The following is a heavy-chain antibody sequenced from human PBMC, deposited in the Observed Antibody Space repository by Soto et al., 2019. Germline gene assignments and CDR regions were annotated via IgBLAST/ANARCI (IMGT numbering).Heavy chain of an antibody. CDR1: GGSISSYY. D-gene: IGHD3-3*01. J-gene: IGHJ6*02. CDR2: IYYSGSA. CDR3: ARGSHYDFWRGYRQHGMDV. V-gene: IGHV4-59*01. Sequence: SETLSLTCTVSGGSISSYYWSWIRQPPGKGLEWIGYIYYSGSANYNPSLKSRVTISVDTSKNQFSLKLSSVTAADTAVYYCARGSHYDFWRGYRQHGMDVWGQGTTVTVSS.